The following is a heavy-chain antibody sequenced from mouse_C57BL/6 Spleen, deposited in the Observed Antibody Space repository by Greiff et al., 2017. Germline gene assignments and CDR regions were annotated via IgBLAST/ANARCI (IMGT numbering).Heavy chain of an antibody. J-gene: IGHJ2*01. V-gene: IGHV1-72*01. Sequence: QVQLQQPGAELVKPGASVKLSCKASGYTFTSSWMHWVKQRPGRGLEWIGRIDPNSGGTKYNEKFQSKATLTVDKPSSTSYRHLSSLTSGDSAVYYCARGVTTIDYWGQGTTLTVSS. CDR3: ARGVTTIDY. CDR1: GYTFTSSW. CDR2: IDPNSGGT. D-gene: IGHD2-2*01.